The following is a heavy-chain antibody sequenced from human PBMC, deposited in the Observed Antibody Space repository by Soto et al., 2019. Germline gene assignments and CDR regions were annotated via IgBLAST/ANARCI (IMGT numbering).Heavy chain of an antibody. CDR1: EFTVRRYW. CDR2: RKQDGSEE. D-gene: IGHD6-13*01. Sequence: PVGPLRLSCAASEFTVRRYWMSWVPQAPGKGLEWGANRKQDGSEEYYVDSVKGRFTISRDNAKNSLYLQMNSLRAEDTAVYYCARDSPTGIAALDHWGQGALVTVSS. V-gene: IGHV3-7*03. CDR3: ARDSPTGIAALDH. J-gene: IGHJ4*02.